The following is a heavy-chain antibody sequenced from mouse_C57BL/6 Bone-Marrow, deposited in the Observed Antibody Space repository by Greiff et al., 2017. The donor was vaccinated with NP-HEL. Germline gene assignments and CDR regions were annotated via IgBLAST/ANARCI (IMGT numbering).Heavy chain of an antibody. J-gene: IGHJ1*03. Sequence: VQLQQSGAELARPGASVKLSCKASGYTFTSYGISWVKQRTGQGLEWIGEIYPRSGNTYYNEKFKGKATLTADKSSSTAYMELRSLTSEDSAVYFCARKVGPIYYGNWYFDVWGTGTTVTVSS. D-gene: IGHD2-1*01. CDR1: GYTFTSYG. CDR3: ARKVGPIYYGNWYFDV. V-gene: IGHV1-81*01. CDR2: IYPRSGNT.